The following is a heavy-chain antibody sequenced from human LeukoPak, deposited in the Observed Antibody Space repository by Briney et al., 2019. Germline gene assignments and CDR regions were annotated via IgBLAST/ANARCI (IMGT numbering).Heavy chain of an antibody. D-gene: IGHD3-9*01. J-gene: IGHJ4*02. Sequence: PGGSLRLSCAASGFTLRGYGMHWVRQAPGKGLEWVAFIRYDGSDKSYADSVKGRFTISRDNYENTLYMQINSLRVEDTAVYYCAPDTPPTGYHLDSWGQGPLVTVSS. CDR3: APDTPPTGYHLDS. CDR1: GFTLRGYG. CDR2: IRYDGSDK. V-gene: IGHV3-30*02.